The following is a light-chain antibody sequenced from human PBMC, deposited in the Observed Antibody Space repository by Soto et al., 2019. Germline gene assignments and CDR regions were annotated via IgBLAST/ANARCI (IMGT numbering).Light chain of an antibody. CDR3: TSYAGNTIVL. Sequence: QSALTQPPSVSGSPGQSVSISCTGTSSDVGYYNYVSWYQQHPGKVPKLMIFDVSRRPSGVPDRFSGSKSGNTGSLTISALQSEDEADYYCTSYAGNTIVLFGGGTKLTVL. V-gene: IGLV2-11*01. J-gene: IGLJ2*01. CDR2: DVS. CDR1: SSDVGYYNY.